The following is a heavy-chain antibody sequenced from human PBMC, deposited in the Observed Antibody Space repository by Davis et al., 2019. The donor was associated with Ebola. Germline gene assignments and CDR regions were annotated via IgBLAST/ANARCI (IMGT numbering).Heavy chain of an antibody. Sequence: GESLKISCAASGFTVSGNYVNWVRQAPGKAPEWVARIYSSGSSYYPESVKEYADSVKGRFTISRDNAKNSLYLQMNSLRVEDTGVYYCARFSRGELENYWGQGTLVTVSS. J-gene: IGHJ4*02. CDR2: IYSSGSS. D-gene: IGHD3-10*01. CDR3: ARFSRGELENY. CDR1: GFTVSGNY. V-gene: IGHV3-66*01.